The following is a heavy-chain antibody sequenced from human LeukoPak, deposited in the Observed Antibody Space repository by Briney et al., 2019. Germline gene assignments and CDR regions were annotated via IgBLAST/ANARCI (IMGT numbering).Heavy chain of an antibody. V-gene: IGHV1-18*01. D-gene: IGHD3/OR15-3a*01. CDR3: ARRTGYNDYYMDV. CDR2: ISTYTGNT. CDR1: GYIFTQYG. J-gene: IGHJ6*03. Sequence: ASVKVSCKASGYIFTQYGISWVRQAPGQGLEWMASISTYTGNTNNAQNFQGRVTMTTDTFTSTAYMELRGLRSDDTAVYYCARRTGYNDYYMDVWGQGTTVTVSS.